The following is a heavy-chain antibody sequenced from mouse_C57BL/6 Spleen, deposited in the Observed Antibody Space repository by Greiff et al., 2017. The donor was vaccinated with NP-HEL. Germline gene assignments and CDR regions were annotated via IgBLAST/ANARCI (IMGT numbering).Heavy chain of an antibody. V-gene: IGHV5-9-1*02. D-gene: IGHD1-1*01. CDR3: TREDYYGSSYDWYFDV. CDR1: GFTFSSYA. Sequence: EVQLVESGEGLVKPGGSLKLSCAASGFTFSSYAMSWVRQTPEKRLEWVAYISSGGDYIYYADTVKGRFTISRDNARNTLYLQMSSLKSEDTAMYYCTREDYYGSSYDWYFDVWGTGTTVTVSS. CDR2: ISSGGDYI. J-gene: IGHJ1*03.